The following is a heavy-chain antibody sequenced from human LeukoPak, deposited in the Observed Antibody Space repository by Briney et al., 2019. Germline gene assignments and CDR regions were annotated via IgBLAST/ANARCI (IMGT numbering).Heavy chain of an antibody. CDR2: INHSGST. CDR3: ASRYSSSLKY. J-gene: IGHJ4*02. Sequence: SETLSLTCAVYGGSFSGYYWSWIRQPPGKGLEWIGEINHSGSTNYNPSLKSRVTISVDTSKNQFSLKLSSVTAADTAVYYCASRYSSSLKYWGQGTLVTVSS. V-gene: IGHV4-34*01. D-gene: IGHD6-13*01. CDR1: GGSFSGYY.